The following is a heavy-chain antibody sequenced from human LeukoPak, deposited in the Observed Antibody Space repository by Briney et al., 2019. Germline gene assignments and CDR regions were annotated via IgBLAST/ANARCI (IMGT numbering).Heavy chain of an antibody. CDR2: ISGSGGST. Sequence: GGSLRLSCAASGFTFSSYAMSWVRQAPGKGLEWVSAISGSGGSTYYADSVKGRFTISRDNSKNTLYLQMNSLRAEDTAVYYCAKDLCSSTSCCSTFDYWGQGTLVTVSS. CDR1: GFTFSSYA. J-gene: IGHJ4*02. D-gene: IGHD2-2*01. CDR3: AKDLCSSTSCCSTFDY. V-gene: IGHV3-23*01.